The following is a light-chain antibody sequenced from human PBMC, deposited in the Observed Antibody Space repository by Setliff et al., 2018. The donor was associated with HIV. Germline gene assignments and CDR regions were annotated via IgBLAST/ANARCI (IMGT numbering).Light chain of an antibody. V-gene: IGLV2-14*03. J-gene: IGLJ3*02. CDR3: NSYSTSNTLVL. Sequence: QSALAQPASVSGSPGQSISISCSGSHTDIGAYNYVSWYQQHPGKVPRLIIYEVSHRPSGVSDRISGAKSGNTASLFISGLQAEDEATYYCNSYSTSNTLVLFGGGTKVTVL. CDR2: EVS. CDR1: HTDIGAYNY.